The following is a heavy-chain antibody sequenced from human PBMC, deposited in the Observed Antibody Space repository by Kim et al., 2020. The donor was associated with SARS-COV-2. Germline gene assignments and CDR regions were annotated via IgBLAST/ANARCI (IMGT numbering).Heavy chain of an antibody. CDR2: ISCYTGKT. D-gene: IGHD3-10*01. CDR3: ARGYYYGSGPTWYYYGMDV. V-gene: IGHV1-18*01. J-gene: IGHJ6*02. CDR1: GYKFSDYG. Sequence: ASVKVSCKGSGYKFSDYGVSWVRQAPGQGLEWLGWISCYTGKTNYAQNMQDRVVMTTDTSTSTVHLELRSLRSDDTAIYYCARGYYYGSGPTWYYYGMDVWGQGTTVSVSS.